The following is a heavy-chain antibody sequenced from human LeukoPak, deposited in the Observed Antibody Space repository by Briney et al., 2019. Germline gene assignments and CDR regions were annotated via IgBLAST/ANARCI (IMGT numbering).Heavy chain of an antibody. CDR1: GFTFSSYW. CDR3: AKDSRYYDILTGYYFDYFDY. D-gene: IGHD3-9*01. J-gene: IGHJ4*02. CDR2: ISGSGGST. Sequence: GGSLRLSCAASGFTFSSYWMSWVRQAPGKGLEWVSAISGSGGSTYYADSVKGRFTISRDNSKNTLYLQMNSLRAEDTAVYYCAKDSRYYDILTGYYFDYFDYWGQGTLVTVSS. V-gene: IGHV3-23*01.